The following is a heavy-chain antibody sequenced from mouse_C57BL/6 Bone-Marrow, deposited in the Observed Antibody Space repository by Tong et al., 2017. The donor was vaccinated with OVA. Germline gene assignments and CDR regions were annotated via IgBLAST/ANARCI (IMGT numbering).Heavy chain of an antibody. Sequence: VQLQESGPGLVAPSQSLSITCTISGFSLTSYGVHWVRQPPGKGLEWLVVIWSDGSTTYNSALKSRLSISKDNSKSQVFLKMNSLQTDDTAMYYCARASTMITTFAYWGQGTLVTVSA. V-gene: IGHV2-6-1*01. J-gene: IGHJ3*01. D-gene: IGHD2-4*01. CDR3: ARASTMITTFAY. CDR1: GFSLTSYG. CDR2: IWSDGST.